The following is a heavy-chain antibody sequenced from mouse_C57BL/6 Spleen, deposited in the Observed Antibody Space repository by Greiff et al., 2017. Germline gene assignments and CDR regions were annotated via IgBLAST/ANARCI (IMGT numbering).Heavy chain of an antibody. CDR2: IYPGDGDT. J-gene: IGHJ2*01. D-gene: IGHD2-4*01. V-gene: IGHV1-82*01. CDR3: ARLIRLRREGAYYFDY. Sequence: QVQLQQSGPELVKPGASVKISCKASGYAFSSSWMNWVKQRPGKGLEWIGRIYPGDGDTNYNGKFKGKATRTADKSSSTAYMQLSSLTSEDSAVYFCARLIRLRREGAYYFDYWGQGTTLTVSS. CDR1: GYAFSSSW.